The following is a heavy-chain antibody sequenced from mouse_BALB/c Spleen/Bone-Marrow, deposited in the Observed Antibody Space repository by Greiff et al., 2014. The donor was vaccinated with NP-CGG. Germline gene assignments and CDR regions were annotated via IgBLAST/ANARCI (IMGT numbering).Heavy chain of an antibody. J-gene: IGHJ3*01. D-gene: IGHD2-4*01. V-gene: IGHV14-3*02. CDR3: ASLDDYIY. Sequence: EVQLQQSGAELVKPGASVKLSCTASGFNIKDTYMYWVKQRPEQGLEWIGRIDPANGNTKYDPKFQGKATITADTSSNTAYLQLSSLTSEDTAVYYCASLDDYIYWGQGTLVTVSA. CDR1: GFNIKDTY. CDR2: IDPANGNT.